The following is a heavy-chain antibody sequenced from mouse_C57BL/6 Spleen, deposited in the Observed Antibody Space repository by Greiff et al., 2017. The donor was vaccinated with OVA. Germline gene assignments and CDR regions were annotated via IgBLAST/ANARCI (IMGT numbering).Heavy chain of an antibody. J-gene: IGHJ4*01. CDR1: GYSFTGYY. V-gene: IGHV1-42*01. Sequence: EVQLVESGPELVKPGASVKISCKASGYSFTGYYMNWVKQSPEKSLEWIGEINPSTGGTTYNQKFKAKATLTVDKSSSTAYMQLKSLTSEDSAVYYCARKGYYAMDYWGQGTSVTVSS. CDR3: ARKGYYAMDY. CDR2: INPSTGGT.